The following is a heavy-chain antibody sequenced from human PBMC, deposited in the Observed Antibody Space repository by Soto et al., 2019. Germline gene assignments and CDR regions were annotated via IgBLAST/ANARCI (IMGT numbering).Heavy chain of an antibody. V-gene: IGHV3-23*01. CDR1: GFTFSSYA. J-gene: IGHJ6*02. CDR2: ISGSGGST. D-gene: IGHD2-2*01. Sequence: GGSLRLSCAASGFTFSSYAMSWVRQAPGKGLEWVSAISGSGGSTYYADSVKGRFTISRDNSKNTLYLQMNSLRAEDTAVYYCAKDLTAGGGYCSSTSCYGMDVWGQGTTVTVSS. CDR3: AKDLTAGGGYCSSTSCYGMDV.